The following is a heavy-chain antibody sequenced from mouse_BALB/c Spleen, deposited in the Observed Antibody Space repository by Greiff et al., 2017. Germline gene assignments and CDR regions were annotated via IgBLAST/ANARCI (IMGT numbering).Heavy chain of an antibody. CDR3: ARSGYYGSSYRYFDV. Sequence: EVHLVESGPGLVKPSQSLSLTCTVTGYSITSDYAWNWIRQFPGNKLEWMGYISYSGSTSYNPSLKSRISITRDTSKNQFFLQLNSVTTEDTATYYCARSGYYGSSYRYFDVWGAGTTVTVSS. D-gene: IGHD1-1*01. J-gene: IGHJ1*01. CDR1: GYSITSDYA. V-gene: IGHV3-2*02. CDR2: ISYSGST.